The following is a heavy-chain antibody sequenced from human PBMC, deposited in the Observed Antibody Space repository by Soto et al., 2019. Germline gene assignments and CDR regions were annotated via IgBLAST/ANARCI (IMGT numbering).Heavy chain of an antibody. V-gene: IGHV3-48*01. Sequence: QPGGSLRLSCVASGFTFSAYGMNWVRQSPGKGLEWVSYISSSSSNVAYADSVKGRLTISRDNARNSLYLQMNSLRAEDTAVYYCARGGAARPDYWGQXTLVTVSS. CDR2: ISSSSSNV. J-gene: IGHJ4*02. CDR3: ARGGAARPDY. CDR1: GFTFSAYG.